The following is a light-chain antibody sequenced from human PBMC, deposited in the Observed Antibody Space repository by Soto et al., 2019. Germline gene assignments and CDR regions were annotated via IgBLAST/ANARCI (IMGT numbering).Light chain of an antibody. Sequence: QSVLTQPPSVSGSPGQSVTISCTGTSSDVGSYNRVSWYQQPPGTAPKLMIYEVANRPSGVPDRFSGSKSGNTASLTISGLQAEDGADYYCSSYTTSSPWVFGGGTKLTVL. CDR1: SSDVGSYNR. J-gene: IGLJ2*01. V-gene: IGLV2-18*02. CDR2: EVA. CDR3: SSYTTSSPWV.